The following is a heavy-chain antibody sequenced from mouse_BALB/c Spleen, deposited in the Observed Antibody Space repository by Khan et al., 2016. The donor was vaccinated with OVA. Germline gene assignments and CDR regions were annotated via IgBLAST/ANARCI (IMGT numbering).Heavy chain of an antibody. CDR1: GFTFSNYG. Sequence: EVQLVESGGDLVKPGGSLKLSCAASGFTFSNYGMSWVRQTPDKRLEWVAIISTSGSYTYYPDSVKGRFTISRDNAKNTLYLQMSSLKSEDTAIYYCARCLDGSSYDYYAMDYWGQGTSVTVSS. CDR3: ARCLDGSSYDYYAMDY. J-gene: IGHJ4*01. CDR2: ISTSGSYT. V-gene: IGHV5-6*01. D-gene: IGHD1-1*01.